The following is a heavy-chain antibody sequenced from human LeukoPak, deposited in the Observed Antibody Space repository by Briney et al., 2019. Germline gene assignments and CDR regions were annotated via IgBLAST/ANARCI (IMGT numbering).Heavy chain of an antibody. Sequence: GGSLRLSCAASGFTFSSYGMHWVRQAPGKGLEWVAVISYDGSNKYYADSVKGRFTISRDNSKNTLHLQMNSLRAEDTAVYYCARDTKGSPFDYWGQGTLVTVSS. V-gene: IGHV3-30*03. CDR2: ISYDGSNK. CDR3: ARDTKGSPFDY. CDR1: GFTFSSYG. J-gene: IGHJ4*02. D-gene: IGHD2-2*01.